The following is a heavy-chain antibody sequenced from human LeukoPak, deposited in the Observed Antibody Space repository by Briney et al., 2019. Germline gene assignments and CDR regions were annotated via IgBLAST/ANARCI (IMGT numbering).Heavy chain of an antibody. V-gene: IGHV3-53*01. D-gene: IGHD3-22*01. CDR3: ARGPGLNYYDSSASPPYFDY. J-gene: IGHJ4*02. CDR1: GFTVSSNY. CDR2: IYSGGST. Sequence: PGGSLRLSCAASGFTVSSNYMSWVRQAPGKGLEWVSVIYSGGSTYYADSVKGRFTISRDNSKNTLYLQMNSLRAGDTAVYYCARGPGLNYYDSSASPPYFDYWGQGTLVTVSS.